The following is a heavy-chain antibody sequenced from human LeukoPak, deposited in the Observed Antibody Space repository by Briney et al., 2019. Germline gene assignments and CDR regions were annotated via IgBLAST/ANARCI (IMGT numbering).Heavy chain of an antibody. Sequence: PSETLSLTCTVSGGSISSYYWSWIRQPPGKGLEWIAYISDIGSINYNPTLKSRVTISLDTSKNQFSLKLSSVTAADTAVYYCAGHHPRNTVDFWGQGTLVTVSS. CDR2: ISDIGSI. D-gene: IGHD2/OR15-2a*01. CDR3: AGHHPRNTVDF. CDR1: GGSISSYY. V-gene: IGHV4-59*08. J-gene: IGHJ4*02.